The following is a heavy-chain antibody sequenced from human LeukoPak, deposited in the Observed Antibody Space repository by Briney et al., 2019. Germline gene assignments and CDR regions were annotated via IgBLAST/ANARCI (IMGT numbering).Heavy chain of an antibody. Sequence: GASVKVSCKASGYTFDTYGITWVRQAPGQGLEWMGWISPKNGRTDLAQTLQGRGTMTTDTATNTAYVEVRSRTSDDTAVYYCARDGDPLCGGSCSLDSWGQGTLVIVSS. CDR2: ISPKNGRT. CDR3: ARDGDPLCGGSCSLDS. J-gene: IGHJ4*02. CDR1: GYTFDTYG. V-gene: IGHV1-18*01. D-gene: IGHD2-15*01.